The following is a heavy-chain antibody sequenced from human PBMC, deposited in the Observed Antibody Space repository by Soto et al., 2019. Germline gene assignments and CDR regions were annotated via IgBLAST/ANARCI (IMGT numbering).Heavy chain of an antibody. CDR3: AVDQDYRRFAN. V-gene: IGHV3-15*05. D-gene: IGHD4-17*01. CDR1: GVSFINAW. J-gene: IGHJ4*02. Sequence: EVQLVESGGDVVKPGTTLRLSCEASGVSFINAWMSWVRQAPGKGLEWVGRIKSRTDGGTIEYGTPVKGRFTISREDSKNTVFLQMKSLQSDDTGVYCCAVDQDYRRFANWGQGTQVTV. CDR2: IKSRTDGGTI.